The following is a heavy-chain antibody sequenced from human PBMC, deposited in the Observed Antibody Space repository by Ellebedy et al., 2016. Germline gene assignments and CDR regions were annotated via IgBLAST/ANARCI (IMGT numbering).Heavy chain of an antibody. D-gene: IGHD1-1*01. CDR3: ARETSLDAFDI. J-gene: IGHJ3*02. CDR1: GFTFSSYG. V-gene: IGHV3-33*01. CDR2: IWYDGSNK. Sequence: GESLKISCAASGFTFSSYGMHWVRQAPGKGLEWVAVIWYDGSNKYYADSVKGRFTISRDNSKNTLYLQMNSLRAEDTAVYYCARETSLDAFDIWGQGTMVTVSS.